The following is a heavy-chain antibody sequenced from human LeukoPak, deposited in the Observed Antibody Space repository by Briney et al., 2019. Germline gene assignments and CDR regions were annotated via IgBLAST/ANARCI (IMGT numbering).Heavy chain of an antibody. J-gene: IGHJ3*02. CDR1: GYTFTGYY. D-gene: IGHD3-10*01. CDR2: INPNSGGT. Sequence: ASVKVSCKASGYTFTGYYMHWVRQAPGQGLEWMGWINPNSGGTNYAQKFQGRVTMTRDTSISTAYVELSRLRSDDTAVYYCARRAGRGLKDAFDIWGQGTMVTVSS. CDR3: ARRAGRGLKDAFDI. V-gene: IGHV1-2*02.